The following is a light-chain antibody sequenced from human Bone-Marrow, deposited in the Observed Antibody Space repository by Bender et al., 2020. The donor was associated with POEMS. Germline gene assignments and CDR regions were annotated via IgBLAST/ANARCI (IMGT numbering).Light chain of an antibody. Sequence: SYVLTQPPSVSVAPGQTAMITCEGDKIGGKSVHWYQQKPGQAPVLVVYDDSDRPPGIPGRFSGSNSGNTAALTVSSVEAGDEADYYCQVWDDSSDQPVFGGGTKLTVL. V-gene: IGLV3-21*02. CDR3: QVWDDSSDQPV. J-gene: IGLJ2*01. CDR2: DDS. CDR1: KIGGKS.